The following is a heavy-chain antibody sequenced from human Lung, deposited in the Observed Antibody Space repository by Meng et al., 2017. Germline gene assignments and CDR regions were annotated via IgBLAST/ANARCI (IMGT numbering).Heavy chain of an antibody. CDR1: GFTFSSYG. Sequence: QVRRVESGGGVVQPGRSLRLSCAASGFTFSSYGMHWVRQAPGKGLEWVAVIWYDGSNKYYADSVKGRFTISRDNSKNTLYLQMNSLRAEDTAVYYCARGGWYSSSSRVDYWGQGTLVTVSS. CDR2: IWYDGSNK. CDR3: ARGGWYSSSSRVDY. J-gene: IGHJ4*02. D-gene: IGHD6-13*01. V-gene: IGHV3-33*01.